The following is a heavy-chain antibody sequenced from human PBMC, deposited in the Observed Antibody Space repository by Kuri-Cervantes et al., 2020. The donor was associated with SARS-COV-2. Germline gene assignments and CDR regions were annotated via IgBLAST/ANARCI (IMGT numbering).Heavy chain of an antibody. CDR1: GDPMSSGNYY. J-gene: IGHJ3*02. V-gene: IGHV4-61*09. D-gene: IGHD2-21*02. CDR2: IYTTGST. CDR3: ARSMVGTRTLLDAFDI. Sequence: LRLSCTVSGDPMSSGNYYWSWIRQPAGKELEWIGHIYTTGSTNYNPSLKSRVTMSVDTSKNQFSLKLSSVTAADTAVYYCARSMVGTRTLLDAFDIWGQGTMVTVSS.